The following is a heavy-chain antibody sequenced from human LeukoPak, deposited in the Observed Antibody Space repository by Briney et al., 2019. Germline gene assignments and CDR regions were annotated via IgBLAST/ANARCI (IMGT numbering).Heavy chain of an antibody. V-gene: IGHV3-23*01. CDR3: AKGSFHYSSTSCPNDY. J-gene: IGHJ4*02. Sequence: PGGSLRLSCAASGFTFSSYAMSWVRQAPGKGLEWVSAISGSGGSTYYADSVKGRFTISRDNSKNTLYLQMNSLRAEDTAVYYCAKGSFHYSSTSCPNDYWGQGTLVTVSS. D-gene: IGHD2-2*01. CDR2: ISGSGGST. CDR1: GFTFSSYA.